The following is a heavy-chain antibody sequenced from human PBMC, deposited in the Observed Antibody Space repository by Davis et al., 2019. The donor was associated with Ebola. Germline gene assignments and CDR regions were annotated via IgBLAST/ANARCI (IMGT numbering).Heavy chain of an antibody. J-gene: IGHJ6*04. V-gene: IGHV3-48*01. Sequence: GGSLRLSCAASGFTFSSYAMSWIRQAPGKGLEWVSYISSSGSTIYYADSVKGRFTISRDNSKNTLYLQMNSLRAEDTAVYYCARAGHYQLLYYYGMDVWGKGTTVTVSS. CDR3: ARAGHYQLLYYYGMDV. CDR1: GFTFSSYA. D-gene: IGHD2-2*01. CDR2: ISSSGSTI.